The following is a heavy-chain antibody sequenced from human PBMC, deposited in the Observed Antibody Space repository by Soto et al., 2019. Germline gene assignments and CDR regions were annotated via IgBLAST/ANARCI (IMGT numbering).Heavy chain of an antibody. Sequence: QVQLVESGGGAVQPGASLRLSCVASGFDFTYYAMHWVRQAPGKGLESVAVMSSDGSKLHHTDSVKGRFTISRDNSKKPLYLQMNSLRKEDTAVYFCAKDEGVGGTLGLFDYWGQGTMVSVSS. CDR1: GFDFTYYA. V-gene: IGHV3-30*18. J-gene: IGHJ4*02. CDR2: MSSDGSKL. D-gene: IGHD1-26*01. CDR3: AKDEGVGGTLGLFDY.